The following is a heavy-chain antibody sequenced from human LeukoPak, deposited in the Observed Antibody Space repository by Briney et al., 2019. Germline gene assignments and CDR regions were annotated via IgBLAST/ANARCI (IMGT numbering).Heavy chain of an antibody. Sequence: SGTLSLTCAVSGGSINSDYWWTWVRQSPGKGLEWIGEIYHTGSVNYNLSLESRVTISRDRSKNQFSLILRSVTPADPAVYYCARHDDFLSAYNYWGQGILVTVSS. CDR3: ARHDDFLSAYNY. CDR1: GGSINSDYW. D-gene: IGHD3-3*01. J-gene: IGHJ4*02. CDR2: IYHTGSV. V-gene: IGHV4-4*02.